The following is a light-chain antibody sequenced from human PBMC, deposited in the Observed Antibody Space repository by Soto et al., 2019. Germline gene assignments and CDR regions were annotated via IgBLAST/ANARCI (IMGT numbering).Light chain of an antibody. CDR1: QSIGNK. CDR3: QQYHNYWT. Sequence: DIQMTQSPSTLSASVRDRVTITCRASQSIGNKLAWYQQKPGKAPKLLIYDASSLESGVPSRFSGSGSGTEFTLTISSLRPDDFAIYYCQQYHNYWTFGQGTKVEIK. V-gene: IGKV1-5*01. J-gene: IGKJ1*01. CDR2: DAS.